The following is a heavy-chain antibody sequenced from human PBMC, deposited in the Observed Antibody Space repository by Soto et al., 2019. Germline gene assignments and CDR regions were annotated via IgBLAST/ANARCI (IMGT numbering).Heavy chain of an antibody. CDR3: AKDPSYSSSWGYSDY. V-gene: IGHV3-9*01. J-gene: IGHJ4*02. Sequence: GGSLRLSCAASGFTFDDYAMHWVRQAPGKGLEWVSGISWNSGSIGYADSVKGRFTISRDNAKNSLYLQMNSLRAEDTALYYCAKDPSYSSSWGYSDYWGQGTLVTVSS. D-gene: IGHD6-13*01. CDR1: GFTFDDYA. CDR2: ISWNSGSI.